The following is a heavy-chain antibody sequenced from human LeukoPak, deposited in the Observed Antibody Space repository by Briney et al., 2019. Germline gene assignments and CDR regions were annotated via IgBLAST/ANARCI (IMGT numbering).Heavy chain of an antibody. CDR2: INHSGST. J-gene: IGHJ4*02. D-gene: IGHD3-3*01. CDR1: GGSFSGYY. V-gene: IGHV4-34*01. Sequence: SETLSLTCAVYGGSFSGYYWSWIRQPPGKGLEWIGEINHSGSTNYNPSLKSRVTISVDTSKNQFSLKLRSVTAADTAVYYCARRRGDFWSGYYFDYWGQGTLVTVSS. CDR3: ARRRGDFWSGYYFDY.